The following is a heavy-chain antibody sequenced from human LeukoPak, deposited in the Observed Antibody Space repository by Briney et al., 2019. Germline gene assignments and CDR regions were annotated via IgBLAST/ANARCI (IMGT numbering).Heavy chain of an antibody. D-gene: IGHD5-24*01. V-gene: IGHV1-18*01. CDR1: GYTFTSYG. CDR2: ISAYNGNT. Sequence: ASVKVSCKASGYTFTSYGISWVRQAPGQGLEWMGWISAYNGNTNYAQKLQDRVTMTRDTSTSTVYMELSSLRSDDTAVYYCARVLNGYNIRDYFDYWGQGTLVTVSS. CDR3: ARVLNGYNIRDYFDY. J-gene: IGHJ4*02.